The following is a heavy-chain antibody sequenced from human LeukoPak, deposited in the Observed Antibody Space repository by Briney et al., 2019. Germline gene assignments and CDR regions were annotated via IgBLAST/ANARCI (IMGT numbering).Heavy chain of an antibody. J-gene: IGHJ4*02. D-gene: IGHD2-21*02. V-gene: IGHV4-39*01. CDR2: IYYSGST. CDR1: GGSISSSSYY. Sequence: SETLSLTCTVSGGSISSSSYYWGWIRQPPRKGLEWIGSIYYSGSTYYNPSLKSRVTISVDTSKNQFSLKLSSVTAADTAVYYCASSLVVTAISYFDYWGQGTLVTVSS. CDR3: ASSLVVTAISYFDY.